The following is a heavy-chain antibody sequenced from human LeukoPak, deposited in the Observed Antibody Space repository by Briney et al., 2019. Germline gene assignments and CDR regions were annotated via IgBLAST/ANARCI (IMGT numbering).Heavy chain of an antibody. V-gene: IGHV3-7*01. CDR1: GFIFRNYW. Sequence: GGSLRLSCAASGFIFRNYWMSWVRRAPGKGLEWVANIKQDGSETYYVDSVRGRFTISRDNAEKSLYLQMNSLRVEDTAVYYCARDFWGAYRADYFDYWGQGTLVTVSS. CDR3: ARDFWGAYRADYFDY. J-gene: IGHJ4*02. D-gene: IGHD3-3*01. CDR2: IKQDGSET.